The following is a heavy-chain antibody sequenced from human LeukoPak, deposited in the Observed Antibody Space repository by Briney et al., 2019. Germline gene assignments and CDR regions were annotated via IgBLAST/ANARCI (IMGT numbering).Heavy chain of an antibody. CDR1: GFTFNNYA. Sequence: GGSLRLSCEASGFTFNNYAVSWVRQAPGKGLEWVSSISGGGTTYYADSVKGRFTISRDSAQNTLYLQMNSLRAEDTAVYYCARDSSGYQWGQGTLVTVS. J-gene: IGHJ4*02. V-gene: IGHV3-23*01. D-gene: IGHD3-22*01. CDR3: ARDSSGYQ. CDR2: ISGGGTT.